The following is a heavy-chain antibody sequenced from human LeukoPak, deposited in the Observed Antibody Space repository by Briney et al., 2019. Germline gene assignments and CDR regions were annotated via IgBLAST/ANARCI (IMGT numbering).Heavy chain of an antibody. D-gene: IGHD6-19*01. V-gene: IGHV4-4*07. CDR1: GTSMSNSY. J-gene: IGHJ4*02. CDR3: TRGQWLDVWDF. Sequence: NTSETLSLTCTVSGTSMSNSYWSWIRQPAGKGLEWIGHIQDRGSTIYNPSLGSRVTMSLDTPKNQSSLKLNSVTAADTAVYYCTRGQWLDVWDFWGQGTLVTVSS. CDR2: IQDRGST.